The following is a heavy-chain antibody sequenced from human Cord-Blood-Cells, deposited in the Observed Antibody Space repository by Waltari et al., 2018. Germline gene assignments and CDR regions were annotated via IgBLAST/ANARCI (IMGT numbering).Heavy chain of an antibody. D-gene: IGHD7-27*01. V-gene: IGHV1-46*01. CDR1: GYTFTSYC. CDR3: ASSQKTGDLDY. Sequence: QVQLVQSGAEVKKPGASVKVSCKASGYTFTSYCMPWVRQAPGQGLEWMGIINPSGGSTSYAQKFQGRVTMTRDTSTSTVYMELSSLRSEDTAVYYCASSQKTGDLDYWGQGTLVTVSS. J-gene: IGHJ4*02. CDR2: INPSGGST.